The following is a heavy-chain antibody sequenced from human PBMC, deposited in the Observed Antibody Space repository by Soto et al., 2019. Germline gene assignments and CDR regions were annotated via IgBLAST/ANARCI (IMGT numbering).Heavy chain of an antibody. D-gene: IGHD3-10*01. V-gene: IGHV3-30*18. CDR3: AKDFKISGGHYGSLNYYYGMDV. CDR2: ISYDGILK. J-gene: IGHJ6*02. Sequence: SLRLSFEASGFTFSAFGMHWVRQAPGKGLEWVAIISYDGILKYYADSVKGRFTISRDTSKSALYLQMNSLRPEDTAVYYCAKDFKISGGHYGSLNYYYGMDVWGQGTTVTVSS. CDR1: GFTFSAFG.